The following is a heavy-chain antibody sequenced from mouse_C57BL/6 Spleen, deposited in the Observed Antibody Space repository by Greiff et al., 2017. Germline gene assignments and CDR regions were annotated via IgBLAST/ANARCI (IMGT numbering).Heavy chain of an antibody. V-gene: IGHV1-82*01. CDR1: GYAFSSSW. CDR2: IYPGDGDT. J-gene: IGHJ4*01. Sequence: QLQQSGPELVKPGASVKISRKASGYAFSSSWMNWVKQRPGKGLEWIGRIYPGDGDTNYNGKFKGKATLTADKSSSTAYMQLSSLTSEDSAVYFCARGRLGRDAMDYWGQGTSVTVSS. D-gene: IGHD4-1*01. CDR3: ARGRLGRDAMDY.